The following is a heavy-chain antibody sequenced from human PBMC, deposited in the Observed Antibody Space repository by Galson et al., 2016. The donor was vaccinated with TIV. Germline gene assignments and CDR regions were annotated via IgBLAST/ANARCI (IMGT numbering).Heavy chain of an antibody. CDR3: ARETGGSGWYTVDY. D-gene: IGHD6-19*01. V-gene: IGHV3-23*01. CDR2: IRPSATRT. CDR1: GFTFSSFA. Sequence: LRLSCAASGFTFSSFAMTWVRQAPGRGLEWLSTIRPSATRTYYSDSVKDRFTTSRDDSSNTLFLQMNSLRAEDTAMYFCARETGGSGWYTVDYWGQGALVIVSS. J-gene: IGHJ4*02.